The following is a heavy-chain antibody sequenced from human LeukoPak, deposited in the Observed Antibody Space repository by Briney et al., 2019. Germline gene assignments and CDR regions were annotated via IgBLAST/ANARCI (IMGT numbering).Heavy chain of an antibody. J-gene: IGHJ6*03. D-gene: IGHD3-10*01. V-gene: IGHV3-21*01. CDR3: ARDLGLGSGSYDYYYYMDV. CDR1: GFTFSSYA. Sequence: PGGSLRLSCAASGFTFSSYAMHWVRQAPGKGLEWVSSISSSSSYIYYADSVKGRFTISRDNAKNSLFLQMNSLRAEDTAVYYCARDLGLGSGSYDYYYYMDVWGKGTTVTVSS. CDR2: ISSSSSYI.